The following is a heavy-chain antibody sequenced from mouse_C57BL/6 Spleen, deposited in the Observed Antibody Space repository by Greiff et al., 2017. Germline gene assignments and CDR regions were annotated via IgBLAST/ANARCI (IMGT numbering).Heavy chain of an antibody. CDR1: GYTFTSYW. CDR3: ARGGAYDYDWYFDV. V-gene: IGHV1-52*01. J-gene: IGHJ1*03. D-gene: IGHD2-4*01. Sequence: VQLQQPGAELVRPGSSVKLSCKASGYTFTSYWMHWVKQRPIQGLEWIGNIDPSDSETHYNQKFKDKATLTVDKSSSTAYMQLSSLTSEDSAVYYCARGGAYDYDWYFDVWGTGTTVTVSS. CDR2: IDPSDSET.